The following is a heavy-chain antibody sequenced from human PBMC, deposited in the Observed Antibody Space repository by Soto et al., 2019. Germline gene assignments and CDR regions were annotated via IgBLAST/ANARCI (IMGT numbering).Heavy chain of an antibody. J-gene: IGHJ4*02. D-gene: IGHD6-19*01. V-gene: IGHV1-18*01. Sequence: QVQLVQSGGEVRKPGASVKVSCKASGDTITNYGISWVRQAPGQGLEWMGWISFYNGNTKYAQSLQGRVTLTTDTSTSTAYMELRSLRSDDTAVYYCASATSIAVAGKESWGQGTLVTVSS. CDR2: ISFYNGNT. CDR3: ASATSIAVAGKES. CDR1: GDTITNYG.